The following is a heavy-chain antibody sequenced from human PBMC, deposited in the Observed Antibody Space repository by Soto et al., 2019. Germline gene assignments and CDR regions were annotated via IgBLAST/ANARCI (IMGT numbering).Heavy chain of an antibody. CDR3: AKELNDDYICGRDY. J-gene: IGHJ4*02. D-gene: IGHD3-16*01. Sequence: GGSLRLFCAPSGFTFSSYAMSYVRQAPGKGLEGVSAISGRCGSTYYADSVKGRFTISRDNSKNTLYLQMNSLRAEDTAVYYCAKELNDDYICGRDYWGQGTLVTDSS. CDR1: GFTFSSYA. V-gene: IGHV3-23*01. CDR2: ISGRCGST.